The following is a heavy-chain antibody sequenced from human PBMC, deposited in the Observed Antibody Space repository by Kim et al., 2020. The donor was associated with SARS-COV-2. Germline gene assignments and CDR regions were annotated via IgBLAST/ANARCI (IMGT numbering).Heavy chain of an antibody. J-gene: IGHJ4*02. Sequence: GGSLRLSCAASGFTFSDHYMDWVRQAPGKGLEWVGRTRNKANSYTTEYAASVKGRFTISRDDSKNSLYLQMNSLKTEDTAVYYCARVRLGRGSGYYYQYYFDYWGQGTLVTVSS. CDR2: TRNKANSYTT. D-gene: IGHD3-22*01. CDR3: ARVRLGRGSGYYYQYYFDY. CDR1: GFTFSDHY. V-gene: IGHV3-72*01.